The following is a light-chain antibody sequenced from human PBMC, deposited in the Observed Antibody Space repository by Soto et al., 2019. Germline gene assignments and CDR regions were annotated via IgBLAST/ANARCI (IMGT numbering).Light chain of an antibody. CDR2: GAS. Sequence: EIVLTQSPGTLSLSPGERATLSCRASQSVSSSYLAWYQQKPGQAPRLLIYGASSRATGIPDRFSGSGSGTVFTLTISRLETEDFAVYYFQQYGSSPLTFGVGTKMEIK. J-gene: IGKJ4*01. CDR3: QQYGSSPLT. V-gene: IGKV3-20*01. CDR1: QSVSSSY.